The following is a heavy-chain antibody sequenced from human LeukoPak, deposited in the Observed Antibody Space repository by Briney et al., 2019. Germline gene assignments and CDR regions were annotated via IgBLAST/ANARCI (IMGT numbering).Heavy chain of an antibody. V-gene: IGHV4-59*01. CDR1: GGSISSYY. J-gene: IGHJ4*02. CDR2: IYYSGST. CDR3: ARVAASGSYHFDY. Sequence: SETLSLTCTVSGGSISSYYWSWIRQPPGKGLEWIGYIYYSGSTNYNPSLKSRVTISVETSKNQFSLKLSSVTAADTAVYYCARVAASGSYHFDYWGQGTLVTVSS. D-gene: IGHD1-26*01.